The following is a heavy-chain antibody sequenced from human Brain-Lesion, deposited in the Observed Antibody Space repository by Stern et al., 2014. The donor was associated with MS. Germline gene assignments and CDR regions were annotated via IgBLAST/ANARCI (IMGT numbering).Heavy chain of an antibody. CDR2: IYSSGFT. Sequence: QVQLLQSGPGLVKPSETLSLTCTVSGGSISSSTYYWAWIRQPPGKGLEWIGNIYSSGFTYYNPSLKSRVTISVDMSKNQFSLKLSSVTAADTAIYYCARHDSVPRPSQLYSARDRGPGYFDYWGQGTLVTVSS. CDR3: ARHDSVPRPSQLYSARDRGPGYFDY. J-gene: IGHJ4*02. D-gene: IGHD1-26*01. V-gene: IGHV4-39*01. CDR1: GGSISSSTYY.